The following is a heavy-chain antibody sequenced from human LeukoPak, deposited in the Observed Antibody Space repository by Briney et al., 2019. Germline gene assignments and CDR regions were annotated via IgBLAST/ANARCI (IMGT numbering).Heavy chain of an antibody. D-gene: IGHD4-17*01. V-gene: IGHV3-30-3*01. CDR3: AREKPTAYGDYVPYFDY. Sequence: GGSLRLSCAASGFTFSSYAMHWVRQAPGKGLEWVAVISYDGSNKYYADSVKGRFTISRDNSKNTLYLQMNSLRAEDTAVYYCAREKPTAYGDYVPYFDYWGQGTLVTVSS. CDR2: ISYDGSNK. J-gene: IGHJ4*02. CDR1: GFTFSSYA.